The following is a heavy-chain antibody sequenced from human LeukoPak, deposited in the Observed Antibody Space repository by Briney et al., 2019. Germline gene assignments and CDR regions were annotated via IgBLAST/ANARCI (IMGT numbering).Heavy chain of an antibody. CDR3: ARDRAMVNYFDY. CDR1: GFTFSSYD. D-gene: IGHD5-18*01. Sequence: GGSLRLSCAASGFTFSSYDMHWVRQAPGKGLEWVAVISYDGSNKYYADSVKGRFTISRDNSKNTLYLQMNSLRTEDTAVYYCARDRAMVNYFDYWGQGTLVTVSS. CDR2: ISYDGSNK. J-gene: IGHJ4*02. V-gene: IGHV3-30-3*01.